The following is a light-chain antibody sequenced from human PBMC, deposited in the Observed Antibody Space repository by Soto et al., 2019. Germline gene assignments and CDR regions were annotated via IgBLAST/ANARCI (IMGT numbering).Light chain of an antibody. Sequence: EIVMTQSPATLSVSPGERATLSCRASQSVSSYLAWYQQKPGLPPRLLIYDASTRATGIPDRFSGSGSGSDVTLTISSLQSADFAVYYCQEYSNWPPLYTFGRGAKLEIE. CDR3: QEYSNWPPLYT. CDR1: QSVSSY. J-gene: IGKJ2*01. V-gene: IGKV3-15*01. CDR2: DAS.